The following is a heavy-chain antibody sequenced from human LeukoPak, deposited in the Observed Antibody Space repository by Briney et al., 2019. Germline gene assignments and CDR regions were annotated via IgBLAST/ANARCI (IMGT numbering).Heavy chain of an antibody. CDR1: GYIFTGYY. CDR2: INPSGGST. J-gene: IGHJ4*02. CDR3: ARGGPGYYFDY. Sequence: GASVKVSCKASGYIFTGYYMHWVRQAPGQGLEWMGIINPSGGSTSYAQKFQGRVTMTRDTSTSTVYMELSSLRSEDTAVYYCARGGPGYYFDYWGQGTLVTVSS. V-gene: IGHV1-46*01. D-gene: IGHD3-16*01.